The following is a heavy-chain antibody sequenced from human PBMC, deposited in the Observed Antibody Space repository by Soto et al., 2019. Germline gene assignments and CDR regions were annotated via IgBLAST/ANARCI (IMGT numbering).Heavy chain of an antibody. J-gene: IGHJ4*02. CDR2: IKSKTDGGTT. Sequence: GGSLRLSCAASGFTFSNAWMSWVRQAPGKGLEWVGRIKSKTDGGTTDYAAPVKGRFTISRDDSKNTLYLQMNSLKTEDTAVYYCTTQRVRPIAAADYWGQGTLVTVSS. CDR1: GFTFSNAW. V-gene: IGHV3-15*01. CDR3: TTQRVRPIAAADY. D-gene: IGHD6-13*01.